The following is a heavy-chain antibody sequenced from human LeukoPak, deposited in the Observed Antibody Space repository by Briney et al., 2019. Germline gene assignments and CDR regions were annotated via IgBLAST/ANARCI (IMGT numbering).Heavy chain of an antibody. D-gene: IGHD1-7*01. Sequence: SETLSLTCTVSGGSISSTTYYWAWIRQPPGKGLEWIGSTFYSGSAFYNPSLKSRVTISVDTSKNQLSLKLRSVTAADTAVYYCARGPVGGTTYNDGDAFDIWGQGTMVAVSS. J-gene: IGHJ3*02. CDR2: TFYSGSA. V-gene: IGHV4-39*07. CDR1: GGSISSTTYY. CDR3: ARGPVGGTTYNDGDAFDI.